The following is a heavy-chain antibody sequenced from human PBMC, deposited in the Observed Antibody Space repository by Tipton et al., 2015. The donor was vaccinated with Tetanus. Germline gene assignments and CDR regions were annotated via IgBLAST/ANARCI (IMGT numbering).Heavy chain of an antibody. V-gene: IGHV1-2*04. CDR1: GYTFTGYY. CDR2: INPNSGST. J-gene: IGHJ6*02. CDR3: ARDEAIAAAGTFDYYYGMDV. Sequence: QVQLVQSGAEVKKPGASVQVSCKASGYTFTGYYMHCVRQAPGQRLEWMGWINPNSGSTNYAQKFQGWVTMTRDTSISPAYMERSRLRSDDTAVYYCARDEAIAAAGTFDYYYGMDVWGQGTTVTVSS. D-gene: IGHD6-13*01.